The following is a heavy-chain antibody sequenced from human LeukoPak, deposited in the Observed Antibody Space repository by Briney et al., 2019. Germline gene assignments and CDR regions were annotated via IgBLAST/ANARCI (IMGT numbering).Heavy chain of an antibody. J-gene: IGHJ4*02. CDR1: GFTFTNYA. CDR3: ARDKRNSNGWYATFDY. CDR2: INSDGDGT. V-gene: IGHV3-64*01. Sequence: GGSLRLSCAASGFTFTNYAMHWVRQAPGKGLQFVAAINSDGDGTYYGNSVKGRFTISRDTSKNTLFLQMDSLRPDDTSVYYCARDKRNSNGWYATFDYWGQGTLVTVSS. D-gene: IGHD6-19*01.